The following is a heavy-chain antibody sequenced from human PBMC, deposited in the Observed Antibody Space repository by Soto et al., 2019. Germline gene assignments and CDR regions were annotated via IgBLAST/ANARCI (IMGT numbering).Heavy chain of an antibody. J-gene: IGHJ4*02. Sequence: LSLTCTVSGGSFNGYYWSWIRQPAGKGLESIGRMYTSGSTNYNPSLKSRVTMSIDTSENQFSLKLTSVTAADTAVYYCARGTLMDYYDSSGYYSDYWGQGTPVTVSS. CDR1: GGSFNGYY. CDR3: ARGTLMDYYDSSGYYSDY. D-gene: IGHD3-22*01. V-gene: IGHV4-4*07. CDR2: MYTSGST.